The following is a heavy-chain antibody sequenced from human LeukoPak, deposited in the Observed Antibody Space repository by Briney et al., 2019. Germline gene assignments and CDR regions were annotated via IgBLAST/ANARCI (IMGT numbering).Heavy chain of an antibody. CDR3: ARVVSGLDHNWFDP. CDR1: GYTFTGYY. J-gene: IGHJ5*02. CDR2: INPNSGGT. D-gene: IGHD3-3*01. V-gene: IGHV1-2*06. Sequence: ASVKVSCKASGYTFTGYYMHWVRQAPGQGLEWMGRINPNSGGTNYAQKFQGRVTMTRDTSISTAYMELSRLRSDDTAVYYCARVVSGLDHNWFDPWGQGTLVTVSS.